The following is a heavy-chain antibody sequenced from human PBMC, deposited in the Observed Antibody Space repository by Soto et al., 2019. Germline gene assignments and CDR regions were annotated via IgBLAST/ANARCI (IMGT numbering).Heavy chain of an antibody. CDR2: IYYSGST. V-gene: IGHV4-61*01. CDR3: ARVSSIWGLVSYFDY. D-gene: IGHD7-27*01. Sequence: QVQLQESGPGLVKPSETLSLTCTVSGGSVSSGSYYWSWIRQPPGKGLECIGYIYYSGSTNYNPSLKSRVTISVDTSKNQFSLKLSSVTAADPAVYYCARVSSIWGLVSYFDYWGQGTLVTVSS. CDR1: GGSVSSGSYY. J-gene: IGHJ4*02.